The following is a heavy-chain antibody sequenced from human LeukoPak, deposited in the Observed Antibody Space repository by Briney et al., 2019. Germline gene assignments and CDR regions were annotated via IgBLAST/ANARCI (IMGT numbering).Heavy chain of an antibody. V-gene: IGHV3-48*02. Sequence: GGSLRLSCAASGFTFSSYSMNWVRQAPGKGLEWVSYISSSSSTIYYADSVKGRFTISSDNAKNSLYLQMNSLRDEDTAVYYCARDPYSPLNYYYYYGMDVWGQGTTATVSS. J-gene: IGHJ6*02. D-gene: IGHD2-15*01. CDR3: ARDPYSPLNYYYYYGMDV. CDR2: ISSSSSTI. CDR1: GFTFSSYS.